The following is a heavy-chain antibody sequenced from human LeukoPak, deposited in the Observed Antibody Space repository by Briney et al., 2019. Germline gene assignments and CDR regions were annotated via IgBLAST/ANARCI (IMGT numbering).Heavy chain of an antibody. J-gene: IGHJ4*02. CDR2: IYYSGGA. D-gene: IGHD5-24*01. Sequence: PSETLSLTCIVSDGSISGYYWNWMRQPPGKGLEWLGFIYYSGGANYNPSLKSRVTISVDTSKNQCSLKLSSVTAADTAVYYCARGQTATLTDYWGQGTLVTVSS. CDR3: ARGQTATLTDY. CDR1: DGSISGYY. V-gene: IGHV4-59*01.